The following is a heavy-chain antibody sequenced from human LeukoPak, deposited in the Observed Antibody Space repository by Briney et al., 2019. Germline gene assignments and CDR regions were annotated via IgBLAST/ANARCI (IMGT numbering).Heavy chain of an antibody. CDR2: INSDGSST. J-gene: IGHJ6*02. Sequence: GGTLRLSCAASGCTFSSYWMHWVRQAPGKGLVWVSRINSDGSSTSYADSVKGRFTISRDNAKNTLYLQMNSLRAEDTAVYYCARDPYERTYVGMDVWGQGTTVTVSS. CDR1: GCTFSSYW. CDR3: ARDPYERTYVGMDV. V-gene: IGHV3-74*01. D-gene: IGHD3-10*02.